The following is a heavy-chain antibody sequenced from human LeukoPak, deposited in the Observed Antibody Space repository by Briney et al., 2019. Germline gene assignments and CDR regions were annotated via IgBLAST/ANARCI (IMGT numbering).Heavy chain of an antibody. J-gene: IGHJ5*02. Sequence: SETLSLTCTVSGGSINSYWSWIRQPAGKGLEWIGRISGSGTITYNPALQSRLSISIDTSKNQLSLKLMSVTAADTAVYYCARVYSSGWYHWFDPWGQGTLVTVSS. CDR1: GGSINSY. CDR2: ISGSGTI. CDR3: ARVYSSGWYHWFDP. D-gene: IGHD6-19*01. V-gene: IGHV4-4*07.